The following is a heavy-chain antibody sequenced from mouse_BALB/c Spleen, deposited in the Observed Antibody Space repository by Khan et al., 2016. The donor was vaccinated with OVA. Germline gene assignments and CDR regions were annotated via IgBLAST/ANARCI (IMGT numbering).Heavy chain of an antibody. CDR2: IHPSASET. CDR3: ARRKFITTSEEDPWFTY. J-gene: IGHJ3*01. CDR1: GYSFSNYW. Sequence: QVQLKQSGAELVRPGVSVKLSCKASGYSFSNYWMNWVKQRPGQGLEWIGMIHPSASETKLNQKFKDKATLTVDKSSSTAYMQLSSPTSEDSAVYYCARRKFITTSEEDPWFTYWGQGTLVTVSA. V-gene: IGHV1-61*01. D-gene: IGHD1-2*01.